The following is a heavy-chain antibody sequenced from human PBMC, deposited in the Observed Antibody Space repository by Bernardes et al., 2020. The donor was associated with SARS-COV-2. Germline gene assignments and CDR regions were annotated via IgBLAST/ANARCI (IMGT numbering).Heavy chain of an antibody. D-gene: IGHD6-13*01. CDR3: AREYSSSWYDRYFDY. J-gene: IGHJ4*02. V-gene: IGHV3-7*04. CDR2: IKQDGSEK. CDR1: GFTFSSYW. Sequence: GGSLRLSCAASGFTFSSYWMSWVRQAPGKGLEWVANIKQDGSEKYYVDSVKGRFTISRDNAKNSLYLQMNSLRAEDTAVYYCAREYSSSWYDRYFDYWGQGTLVTVSS.